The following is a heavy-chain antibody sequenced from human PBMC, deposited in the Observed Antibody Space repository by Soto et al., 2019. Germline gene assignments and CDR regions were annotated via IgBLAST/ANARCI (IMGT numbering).Heavy chain of an antibody. D-gene: IGHD1-26*01. CDR1: GFSLSTSGMC. Sequence: SGPTLVNPTQTLTLTCTFSGFSLSTSGMCVSWIRQPPGKALEWLARIDWDDDKYYSTSLKTRLTISKDTSKNQVVLTMTNMDPVDTATYYCARITTVGSQSYFDYWGQGTLVTVSS. V-gene: IGHV2-70*11. CDR2: IDWDDDK. J-gene: IGHJ4*02. CDR3: ARITTVGSQSYFDY.